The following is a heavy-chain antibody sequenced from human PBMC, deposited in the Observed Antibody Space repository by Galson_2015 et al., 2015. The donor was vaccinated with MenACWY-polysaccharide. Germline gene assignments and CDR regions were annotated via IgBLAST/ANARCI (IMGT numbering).Heavy chain of an antibody. CDR3: ARGRLDY. CDR2: IRSSGTNT. J-gene: IGHJ4*02. Sequence: SLRLSCAASGFTFTSYAMSWVRQAPGKGLEWVSAIRSSGTNTYYADSVKGRFTISRDNSKNSLYLQINSLRAEDTAVYYCARGRLDYWGQGTLVTVSS. V-gene: IGHV3-23*01. CDR1: GFTFTSYA.